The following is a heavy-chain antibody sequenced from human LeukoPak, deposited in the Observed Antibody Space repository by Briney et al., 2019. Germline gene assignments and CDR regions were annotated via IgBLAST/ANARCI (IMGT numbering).Heavy chain of an antibody. V-gene: IGHV3-15*07. CDR1: GFTFSSYS. D-gene: IGHD2-21*01. J-gene: IGHJ4*02. Sequence: GGSLRLSCAASGFTFSSYSMNWVRQAPGKGLEWVGRIKPKTDGETTEYAAPVKDRFSISRDDSKSMTYLQMNSLKTEDTAVYYCITPLPYSAQGDQGTLVTVSS. CDR3: ITPLPYSAQ. CDR2: IKPKTDGETT.